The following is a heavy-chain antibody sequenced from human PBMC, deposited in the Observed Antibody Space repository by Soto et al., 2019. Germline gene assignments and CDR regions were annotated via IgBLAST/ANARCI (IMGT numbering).Heavy chain of an antibody. D-gene: IGHD6-13*01. CDR2: INPSGGST. Sequence: QVQLVQSGAEVKKPGASVKVSCKASGYTFTSYYMHWVRQGPGQGLEWMGIINPSGGSTSYAQKLPGRVTMTRDTSTSTVYMELSSLRSEDTAVYYCAVGEGQQLVQNNWFDPWGQGTLVTVSS. J-gene: IGHJ5*02. CDR3: AVGEGQQLVQNNWFDP. CDR1: GYTFTSYY. V-gene: IGHV1-46*01.